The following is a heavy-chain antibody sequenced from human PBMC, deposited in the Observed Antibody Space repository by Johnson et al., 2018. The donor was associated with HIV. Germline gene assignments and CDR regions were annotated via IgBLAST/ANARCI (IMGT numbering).Heavy chain of an antibody. V-gene: IGHV3-30*04. D-gene: IGHD6-6*01. CDR1: GFTFSSYA. J-gene: IGHJ3*02. CDR2: ISYDGSNK. CDR3: AKAVAARPHGTDGAFDI. Sequence: VQLVESGGGVVQPGRSLRLSCAASGFTFSSYAMHWVRQAPGKGLEWVAVISYDGSNKYYADSVKGRFTISRDNSKNTLYLQMNSLRAEDTAVSYCAKAVAARPHGTDGAFDIWGQETMVTVSS.